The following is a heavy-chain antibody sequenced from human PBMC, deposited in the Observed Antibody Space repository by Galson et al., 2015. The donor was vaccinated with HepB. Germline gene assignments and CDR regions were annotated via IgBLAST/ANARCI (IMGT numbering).Heavy chain of an antibody. V-gene: IGHV1-69*01. J-gene: IGHJ4*02. Sequence: SVKVSCKASGGTFSSYAISWVRQAPGQGLEWMGGIIPIFGTANYAQKFQGRVTITADESTSTAYMELSSLRSEDTAVYYCATSRTTPYYFDYWGQGTLVTVSS. CDR2: IIPIFGTA. CDR1: GGTFSSYA. CDR3: ATSRTTPYYFDY. D-gene: IGHD6-13*01.